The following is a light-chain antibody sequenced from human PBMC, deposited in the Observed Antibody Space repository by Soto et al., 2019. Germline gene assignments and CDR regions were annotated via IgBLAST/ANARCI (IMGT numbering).Light chain of an antibody. CDR1: SSDVGAYNY. CDR3: CTGAGTYKV. J-gene: IGLJ1*01. V-gene: IGLV2-11*01. Sequence: QSALTQPRSVSGSPGQSVTISCTGTSSDVGAYNYVSWYQQHPGKAPKLMIYHVSKRPSGVPDRFSGSKSGNAASLTISGLQAEDEADYYCCTGAGTYKVFGTGTKVTVL. CDR2: HVS.